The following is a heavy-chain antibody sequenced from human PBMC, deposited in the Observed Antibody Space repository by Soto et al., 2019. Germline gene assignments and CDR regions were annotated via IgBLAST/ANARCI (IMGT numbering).Heavy chain of an antibody. Sequence: SETLSLTCTISDGSISSYYWSWIRQPPGKGLEWIGYMYNTGNTIYNPSLKRRVTISVDTSKNQFSLKLNSVTAADTAVYYCARDLWGYCGADCYPLDVWGQGTMVTVSS. CDR3: ARDLWGYCGADCYPLDV. CDR2: MYNTGNT. J-gene: IGHJ6*02. CDR1: DGSISSYY. V-gene: IGHV4-59*01. D-gene: IGHD2-21*02.